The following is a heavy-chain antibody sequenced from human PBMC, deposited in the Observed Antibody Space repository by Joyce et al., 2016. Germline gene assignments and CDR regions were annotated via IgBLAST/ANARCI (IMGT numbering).Heavy chain of an antibody. CDR3: ARQPAPTGSLWRTYYYYMDV. D-gene: IGHD3-10*01. CDR2: IFYNGNA. J-gene: IGHJ6*03. CDR1: GGSISSDSYY. Sequence: QLQLQESGPGLVKPSETLSLTCTVSGGSISSDSYYWGWIRQPAGKGLDWIGSIFYNGNAYYSPSLMSRVTISVDTSKNQFSLTVTSVTAADTGVYYCARQPAPTGSLWRTYYYYMDVWGKGTTVTVSS. V-gene: IGHV4-39*01.